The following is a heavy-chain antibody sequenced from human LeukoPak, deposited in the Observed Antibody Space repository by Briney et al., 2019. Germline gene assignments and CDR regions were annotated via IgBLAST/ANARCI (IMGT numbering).Heavy chain of an antibody. D-gene: IGHD6-25*01. V-gene: IGHV4-34*01. J-gene: IGHJ6*03. CDR2: INHSGST. CDR1: GGSFSGYY. CDR3: ARERTFRSYYYMDV. Sequence: ETLSLTCAVYGGSFSGYYWSWIRQPPGKGLEWIGEINHSGSTNYNPSLKSRVTISVDTSKNQFSLKLSSVTAADTAVYYCARERTFRSYYYMDVWGKGTTVTVSS.